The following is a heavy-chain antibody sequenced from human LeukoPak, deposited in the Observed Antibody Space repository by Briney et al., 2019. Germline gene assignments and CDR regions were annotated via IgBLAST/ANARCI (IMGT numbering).Heavy chain of an antibody. CDR1: GGTFSSYA. J-gene: IGHJ4*02. CDR2: IIPILGIA. CDR3: ARESSFPARVVVVITGYYFDY. Sequence: ASVKVSCKASGGTFSSYAISWVRQAPGQGLEWMGRIIPILGIANYAQKFQGRVTITADKFTSTAYMELSSLRSEDTAVYYCARESSFPARVVVVITGYYFDYWGQGTLVTVSS. D-gene: IGHD3-22*01. V-gene: IGHV1-69*04.